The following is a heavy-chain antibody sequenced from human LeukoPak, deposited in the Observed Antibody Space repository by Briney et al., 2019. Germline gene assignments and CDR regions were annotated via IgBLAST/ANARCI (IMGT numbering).Heavy chain of an antibody. Sequence: ASVRVSCKTSGYPFTTWEINWVRQAAGQGLEWMGWVHPNGGNTAYAQKFQGRVTMTRDTSISTAYMELSGLTSDDTAVYFCARGPRNDPWGQGTLVTVSS. CDR2: VHPNGGNT. D-gene: IGHD1-14*01. CDR3: ARGPRNDP. V-gene: IGHV1-8*01. CDR1: GYPFTTWE. J-gene: IGHJ5*02.